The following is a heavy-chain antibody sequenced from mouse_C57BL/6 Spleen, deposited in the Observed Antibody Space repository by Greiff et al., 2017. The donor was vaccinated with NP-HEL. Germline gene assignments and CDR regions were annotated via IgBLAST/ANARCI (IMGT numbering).Heavy chain of an antibody. CDR3: ARSDYYGSSYDAMDY. CDR2: IYPGDGDT. Sequence: QVTLKVCGAELVKPGASVKISCKASGYAFSSYWMNWVKQRPGKGLEWIGQIYPGDGDTNYNGKFKGKATLTADKSSSTAYMQLSSLTSEDSAVYFCARSDYYGSSYDAMDYWGQGTSVTVSS. J-gene: IGHJ4*01. V-gene: IGHV1-80*01. D-gene: IGHD1-1*01. CDR1: GYAFSSYW.